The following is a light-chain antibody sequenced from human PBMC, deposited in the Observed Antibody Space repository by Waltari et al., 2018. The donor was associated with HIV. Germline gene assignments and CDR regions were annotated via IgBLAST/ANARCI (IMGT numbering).Light chain of an antibody. V-gene: IGKV3-15*01. CDR3: QQYYNWPPWT. J-gene: IGKJ1*01. CDR2: GAS. Sequence: EIVLTQSPATLYVSPGERATLSCRASHGVSSSLAWYQQRPGQAPRLLIYGASTRAAGIPARFSGSGSGTEFTLTISSLQSEDFALYYCQQYYNWPPWTFGQGTKVEIK. CDR1: HGVSSS.